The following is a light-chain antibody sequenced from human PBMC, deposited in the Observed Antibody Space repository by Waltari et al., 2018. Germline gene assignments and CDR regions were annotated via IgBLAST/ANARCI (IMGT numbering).Light chain of an antibody. J-gene: IGLJ3*02. CDR2: YDT. V-gene: IGLV3-21*04. Sequence: YVVTQPPSVSVAPGKTATLTCGGQNIETKSVNWYQQKSGQAPVLVMFYDTDRPPVIPARFSGSNSGNTATLTSSWVEAGDEADYHCQVWDDTTNSGVFGGGTRLTVL. CDR3: QVWDDTTNSGV. CDR1: NIETKS.